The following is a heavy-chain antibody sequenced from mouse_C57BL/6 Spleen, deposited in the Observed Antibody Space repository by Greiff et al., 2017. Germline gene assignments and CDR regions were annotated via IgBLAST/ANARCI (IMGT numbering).Heavy chain of an antibody. CDR2: IRNKANNHAT. Sequence: EVKLQESGGGLVQPGGSMKFSCAASGFTFSDAWMDWVRQSPAKGLEWVAEIRNKANNHATYYAESVKGRLTISRDDSKSSVYLRMNGLRAEDTGIYYCTRRSNYGFYYAMDYWGQGTSVPGSS. CDR1: GFTFSDAW. J-gene: IGHJ4*01. D-gene: IGHD1-2*01. CDR3: TRRSNYGFYYAMDY. V-gene: IGHV6-6*01.